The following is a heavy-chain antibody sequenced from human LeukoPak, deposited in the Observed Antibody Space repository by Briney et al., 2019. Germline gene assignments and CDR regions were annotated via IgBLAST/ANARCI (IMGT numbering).Heavy chain of an antibody. CDR1: GGSISSSSYY. J-gene: IGHJ4*02. D-gene: IGHD5-18*01. Sequence: SETLSLTCTVSGGSISSSSYYWGWIRQPPGKGLEWIGSIYYSGSTYYNPSLKSRVTISVDTSKNQFSLKLSSVTAADTAVYYCARQGGQLYLDYWGQGTLVTVSS. V-gene: IGHV4-39*07. CDR3: ARQGGQLYLDY. CDR2: IYYSGST.